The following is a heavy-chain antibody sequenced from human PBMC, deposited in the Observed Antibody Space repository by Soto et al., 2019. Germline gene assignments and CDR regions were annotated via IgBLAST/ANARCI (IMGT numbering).Heavy chain of an antibody. CDR2: ITGNGGNT. J-gene: IGHJ4*02. CDR1: GFTFSSYV. Sequence: PGGSLRLSCAASGFTFSSYVMSWVRQAPGRGLEWVSGITGNGGNTYYADSVKGRFTISRDNSKNTLYLQMNSLRAEDTAVYYCAKVLKTWYFDYWGQGTLVTVSS. V-gene: IGHV3-23*01. CDR3: AKVLKTWYFDY.